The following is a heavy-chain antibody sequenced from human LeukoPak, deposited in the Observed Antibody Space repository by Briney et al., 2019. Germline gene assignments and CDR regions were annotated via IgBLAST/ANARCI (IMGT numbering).Heavy chain of an antibody. J-gene: IGHJ6*02. V-gene: IGHV3-23*01. CDR2: ISGSGGST. CDR1: GFTFADYY. CDR3: AKEGSSSWYAYYYYYYGMDV. D-gene: IGHD6-13*01. Sequence: GRSLRLSCTTSGFTFADYYMSWFRQAPGKGLEWVSAISGSGGSTYYADSVKGRFTISRDNSKNTLYLQMNSLRAEDTAVYYCAKEGSSSWYAYYYYYYGMDVWGQGTTVTVSS.